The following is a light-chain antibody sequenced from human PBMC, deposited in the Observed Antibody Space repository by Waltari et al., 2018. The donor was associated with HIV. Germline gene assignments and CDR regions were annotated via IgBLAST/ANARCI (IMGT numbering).Light chain of an antibody. V-gene: IGLV2-11*01. CDR1: SIDVGGYNY. Sequence: QSALTQPPPVSGSPGHSVTIPCPGTSIDVGGYNYVSWYQQHPGKAPKLMIYDLSKRPSGVPDRFSGSKSGNTASLTISGLQAEDEADYYCCSYAGSSTFLFGTGTKVTVL. CDR2: DLS. CDR3: CSYAGSSTFL. J-gene: IGLJ1*01.